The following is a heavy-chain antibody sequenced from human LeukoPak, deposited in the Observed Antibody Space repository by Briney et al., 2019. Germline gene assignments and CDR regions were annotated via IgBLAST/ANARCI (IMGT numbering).Heavy chain of an antibody. V-gene: IGHV4-30-2*01. Sequence: SETLSLTCTVSGGSISSGGYYWSWIRQPPGKGLEWIGYIYHSGSTYYNPSLKSRVTISVDRSKNQFSLKLSSVTAADTAVYYCARGYNWNDGGGFDYWGQGTLVTVSS. CDR1: GGSISSGGYY. J-gene: IGHJ4*02. CDR2: IYHSGST. CDR3: ARGYNWNDGGGFDY. D-gene: IGHD1-1*01.